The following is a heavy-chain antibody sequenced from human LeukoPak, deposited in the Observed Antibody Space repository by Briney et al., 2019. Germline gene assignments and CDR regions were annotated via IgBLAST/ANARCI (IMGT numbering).Heavy chain of an antibody. Sequence: GGSLRLSCAASGFTFRSYSMNWVRQAPGKGLEWVSSISSSGSYIYYADSVKGRFTISRDNAKNSLYLQMNRLRAEDTAVYYCARAYSGSYPAAFDIWGQGTMVTVSS. D-gene: IGHD1-26*01. J-gene: IGHJ3*02. V-gene: IGHV3-21*01. CDR3: ARAYSGSYPAAFDI. CDR2: ISSSGSYI. CDR1: GFTFRSYS.